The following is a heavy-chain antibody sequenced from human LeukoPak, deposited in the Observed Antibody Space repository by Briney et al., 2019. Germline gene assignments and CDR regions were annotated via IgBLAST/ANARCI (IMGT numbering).Heavy chain of an antibody. CDR3: ARVPYDSSGQRTPHFDY. V-gene: IGHV3-30-3*01. D-gene: IGHD3-22*01. J-gene: IGHJ4*02. CDR2: ISYDGSNK. Sequence: GGSLRLSCAASGFTFSSYAMHWVRQAPGKGLEWVAVISYDGSNKYYADSVKGRFTISRDNSKNTLYLQMNSLRAGDTAVYYCARVPYDSSGQRTPHFDYWGQGTLVTVSS. CDR1: GFTFSSYA.